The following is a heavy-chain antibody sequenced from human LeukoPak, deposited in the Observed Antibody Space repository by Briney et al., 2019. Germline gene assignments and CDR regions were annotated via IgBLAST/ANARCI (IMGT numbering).Heavy chain of an antibody. Sequence: SETVSLTCAVYGGSFRGSYWSWIRQPPGKGLECIGEVNHSGSTNYNPPRKSPVTKSVDTSKNQFSLKIDAVPAADTAVYYVARGDSSGWYSDYWGQGTLVTVSS. CDR2: VNHSGST. CDR1: GGSFRGSY. J-gene: IGHJ4*02. CDR3: ARGDSSGWYSDY. D-gene: IGHD6-19*01. V-gene: IGHV4-34*01.